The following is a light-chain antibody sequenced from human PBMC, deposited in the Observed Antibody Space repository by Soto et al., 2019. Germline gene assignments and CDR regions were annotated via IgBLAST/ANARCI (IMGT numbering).Light chain of an antibody. Sequence: SALTPPASVSASPGQSIAISCTGTHSDIGGYDHVSWYQQHPGKAPKLLIYDVTNRPSGVSSRFSGSKAGRTASLTISGLQTEDEADYYCSSHTSSTALVFGTGTKVTVL. J-gene: IGLJ1*01. CDR3: SSHTSSTALV. CDR1: HSDIGGYDH. CDR2: DVT. V-gene: IGLV2-14*03.